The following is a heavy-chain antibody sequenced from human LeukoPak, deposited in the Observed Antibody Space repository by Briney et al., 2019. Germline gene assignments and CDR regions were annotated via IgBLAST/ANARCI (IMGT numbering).Heavy chain of an antibody. Sequence: GASVRVSCKVSGYTLTELSMHWVRQAPGKGLEWLGGFDPEDGETIYAQKFQGRVTMTEDTSTDTAYMELSSLRSEDTAVYYCATCKVWDQNCSGGKVHYWGQGTLVTVSS. CDR2: FDPEDGET. D-gene: IGHD2-15*01. CDR3: ATCKVWDQNCSGGKVHY. CDR1: GYTLTELS. J-gene: IGHJ4*02. V-gene: IGHV1-24*01.